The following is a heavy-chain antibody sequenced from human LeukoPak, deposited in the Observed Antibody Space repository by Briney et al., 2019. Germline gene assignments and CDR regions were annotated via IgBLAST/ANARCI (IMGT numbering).Heavy chain of an antibody. CDR3: ARGITMIVVVIMFDAFDI. D-gene: IGHD3-22*01. CDR1: GYSISSGYY. V-gene: IGHV4-38-2*02. CDR2: IYHSGST. J-gene: IGHJ3*02. Sequence: SETLSLTCTVSGYSISSGYYWGWIRQPPGKGLEWIGSIYHSGSTYYNPSLKSRVTISVDTSKNQFSLKLSSVTAADTAVYYCARGITMIVVVIMFDAFDIWGQGTMVTVSS.